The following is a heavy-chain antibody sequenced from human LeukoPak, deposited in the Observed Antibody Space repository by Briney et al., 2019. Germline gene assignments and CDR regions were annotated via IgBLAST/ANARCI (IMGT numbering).Heavy chain of an antibody. CDR3: AKDRWTGFSAVDS. D-gene: IGHD3/OR15-3a*01. Sequence: GGSLRLSCAASGFTFSSYAMHWVRQAPGKGLEWVAVISYDGSNKYYADSVKGRFTISRDKSKNTLYLQMNSLRVEDTAVFYCAKDRWTGFSAVDSWGQGTLVTVSS. J-gene: IGHJ4*02. CDR1: GFTFSSYA. CDR2: ISYDGSNK. V-gene: IGHV3-30-3*01.